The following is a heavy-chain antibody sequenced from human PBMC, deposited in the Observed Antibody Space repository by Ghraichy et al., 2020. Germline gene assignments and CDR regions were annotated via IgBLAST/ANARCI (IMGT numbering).Heavy chain of an antibody. CDR3: AREEVIPAFDI. Sequence: LRLTCTVSGGSISSGGYYWSWIRQHPGKGLEWIGYIYYSGSTYYNPSLKSRVTISVDTSKNQFSLKLSSVTAADTAVYYCAREEVIPAFDIWGQGTMVTVSS. CDR2: IYYSGST. V-gene: IGHV4-31*03. CDR1: GGSISSGGYY. D-gene: IGHD3-22*01. J-gene: IGHJ3*02.